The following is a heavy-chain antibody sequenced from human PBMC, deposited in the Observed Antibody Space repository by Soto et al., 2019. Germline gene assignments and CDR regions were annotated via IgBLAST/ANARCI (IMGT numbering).Heavy chain of an antibody. Sequence: ASVKVSCKVSGYTLTELSMHWVRQAPGKGLEWMGGFDPEDGETIYAQKFQGRVTMTEDTSTDTAYMELSSLRSEDTAVYYCATDFTAVAGSGDAFDIWGQGTMVTVSS. CDR3: ATDFTAVAGSGDAFDI. J-gene: IGHJ3*02. D-gene: IGHD6-19*01. CDR2: FDPEDGET. CDR1: GYTLTELS. V-gene: IGHV1-24*01.